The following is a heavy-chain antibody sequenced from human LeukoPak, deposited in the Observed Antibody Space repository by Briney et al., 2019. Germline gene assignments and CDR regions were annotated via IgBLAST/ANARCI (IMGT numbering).Heavy chain of an antibody. Sequence: GGSLRLSCAASGFTFDDYGMSWVRQAPGKGLEWVSVIYSGGSTYYADSVKGRFTISRDNSKNTLYLQMNSLRAEDTAVYYCASLWLGELTTYYFDYWGQGTLVTVSS. CDR2: IYSGGST. CDR1: GFTFDDYG. J-gene: IGHJ4*02. V-gene: IGHV3-66*01. CDR3: ASLWLGELTTYYFDY. D-gene: IGHD3-10*01.